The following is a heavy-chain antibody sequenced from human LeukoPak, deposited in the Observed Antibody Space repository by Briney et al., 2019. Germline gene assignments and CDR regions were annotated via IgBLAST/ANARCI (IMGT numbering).Heavy chain of an antibody. CDR2: ISAYNGNT. D-gene: IGHD5/OR15-5a*01. CDR1: GYTLTSYG. J-gene: IGHJ5*02. CDR3: ARVYERRENNWFDP. Sequence: ASVKVSCKASGYTLTSYGISWVRQAPGQGLEWMGWISAYNGNTNYAQKLQGRVTMTTDTSTSTAYMELRSLRSDDTAVYYCARVYERRENNWFDPWGQGTLVTVSS. V-gene: IGHV1-18*01.